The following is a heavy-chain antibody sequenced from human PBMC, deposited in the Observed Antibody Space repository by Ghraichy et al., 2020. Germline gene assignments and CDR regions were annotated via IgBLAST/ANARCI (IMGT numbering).Heavy chain of an antibody. CDR3: VKGGSVLRFLEWLPSYGMDV. D-gene: IGHD3-3*01. CDR2: ISSNGGST. CDR1: GFTFSSYA. V-gene: IGHV3-64D*06. J-gene: IGHJ6*02. Sequence: GGSLRLSCSASGFTFSSYAMHWVRQAPGKGLEYVSAISSNGGSTYYADSVKGRFTISRDNSKNTLYLQMSSLRAEDTAVYYCVKGGSVLRFLEWLPSYGMDVWGQGTTVTVSS.